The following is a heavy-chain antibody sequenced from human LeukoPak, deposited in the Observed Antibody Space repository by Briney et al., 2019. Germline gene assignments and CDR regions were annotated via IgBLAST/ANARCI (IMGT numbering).Heavy chain of an antibody. D-gene: IGHD2-2*01. V-gene: IGHV1-46*01. CDR1: GYTFTSYY. CDR2: INPSDGST. Sequence: GASVKVSCKASGYTFTSYYMHWVRQAPGQGLEWMGIINPSDGSTSYAQKFRGRVTMTRDTSTSTIYMELSSLRSDDTAVYYCARTLGYCSSISCYPFLGYWGQGTLVTVSS. J-gene: IGHJ4*02. CDR3: ARTLGYCSSISCYPFLGY.